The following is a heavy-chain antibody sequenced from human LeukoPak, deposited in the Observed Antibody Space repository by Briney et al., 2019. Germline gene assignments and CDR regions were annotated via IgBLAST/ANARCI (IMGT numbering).Heavy chain of an antibody. D-gene: IGHD6-19*01. J-gene: IGHJ6*02. CDR3: AREWSSRPYGMDV. Sequence: SVKVSCKASGGTFSSYAISWVRQAPGQGLEWMGGIIPIFGTANYAQKFQGRVTITADESTSTAYMELSSLRSEDTAVYYCAREWSSRPYGMDVWGQGTTVTVSS. V-gene: IGHV1-69*13. CDR1: GGTFSSYA. CDR2: IIPIFGTA.